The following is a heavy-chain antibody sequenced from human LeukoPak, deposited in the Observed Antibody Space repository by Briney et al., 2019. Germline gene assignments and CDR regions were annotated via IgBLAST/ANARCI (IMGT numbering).Heavy chain of an antibody. V-gene: IGHV5-51*01. J-gene: IGHJ4*02. CDR2: IYPGDSDT. Sequence: GESLKIPCKGSGYSFTSYWIGWVGQMPGKGLEWMGIIYPGDSDTRYSPSFQGQVTISADKSISTAYLQWSSLKASDTAMYYCARAESRQRLGARNFDYWGQGTLVTVSS. D-gene: IGHD6-19*01. CDR1: GYSFTSYW. CDR3: ARAESRQRLGARNFDY.